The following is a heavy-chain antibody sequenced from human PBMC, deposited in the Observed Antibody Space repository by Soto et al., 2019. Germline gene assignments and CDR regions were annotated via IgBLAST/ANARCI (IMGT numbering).Heavy chain of an antibody. CDR1: GFTFSSYS. CDR3: ATTGTTAPKKGYYYYGMDV. D-gene: IGHD1-7*01. V-gene: IGHV3-21*01. Sequence: LRLSCAASGFTFSSYSMNWVRQAPGKGLEWVSSISISSSYIYYADSVKGRFTISRDNAKNSLYLQMNSLRAEDTAVYYCATTGTTAPKKGYYYYGMDVWGQGTTVTVSS. CDR2: ISISSSYI. J-gene: IGHJ6*02.